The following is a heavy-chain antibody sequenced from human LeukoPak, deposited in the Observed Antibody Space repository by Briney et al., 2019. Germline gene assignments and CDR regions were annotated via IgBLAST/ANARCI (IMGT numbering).Heavy chain of an antibody. CDR3: ALVLRGSNAFDY. D-gene: IGHD2/OR15-2a*01. Sequence: PSQTLSLTCAISGDSVSSNSAAWNWIRQSQSRGLEWLVRTYYRSKWYNDYAVSVKSRITINPDTSKNQFSLQLNSVTPEDTAVYHCALVLRGSNAFDYWGQGTLVTVSS. V-gene: IGHV6-1*01. CDR1: GDSVSSNSAA. J-gene: IGHJ4*02. CDR2: TYYRSKWYN.